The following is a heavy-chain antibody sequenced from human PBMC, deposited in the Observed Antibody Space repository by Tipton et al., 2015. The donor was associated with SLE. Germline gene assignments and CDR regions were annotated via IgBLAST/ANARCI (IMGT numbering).Heavy chain of an antibody. V-gene: IGHV1-2*06. J-gene: IGHJ3*02. CDR3: ARDPGSGRNDAFDI. D-gene: IGHD3-10*01. Sequence: QSGPEVKMPGTSVKVSCKASGYTFTGYYMHWVRQAPGQGLEWMGRINPNSGGTNYAQKFQGRVTMTRDTSISTAYMELSRLRSDDTAVYYCARDPGSGRNDAFDIWGQGTVVTGSS. CDR1: GYTFTGYY. CDR2: INPNSGGT.